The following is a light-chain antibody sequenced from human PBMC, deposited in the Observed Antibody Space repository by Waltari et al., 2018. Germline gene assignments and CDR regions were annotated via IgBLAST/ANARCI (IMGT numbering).Light chain of an antibody. CDR2: DAS. CDR3: QQYHNLPL. J-gene: IGKJ2*01. CDR1: QDICNY. V-gene: IGKV1-33*01. Sequence: DIQMTPSPSSLSASVGDGVTITCQASQDICNYLNWDQQKPGKAPKLLIYDASNLETGVPSRFSGSGAGTDFTFTSSSLQPEDIATYYCQQYHNLPLFGQGTKLEIK.